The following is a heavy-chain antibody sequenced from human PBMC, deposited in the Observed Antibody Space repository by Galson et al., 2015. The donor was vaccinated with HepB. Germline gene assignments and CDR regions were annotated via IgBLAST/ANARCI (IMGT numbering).Heavy chain of an antibody. CDR3: ARDIARGGSSWALNPYYFDY. D-gene: IGHD2-15*01. Sequence: SLRLSCAASGFTFSDYYMSWIRQAPGKGLEWVSYISSSSSYTNYADSVKGRFTISRDNAKNSLFLQMNSLRAEDTAVYYCARDIARGGSSWALNPYYFDYWGQGTLVTVSS. CDR2: ISSSSSYT. CDR1: GFTFSDYY. V-gene: IGHV3-11*06. J-gene: IGHJ4*02.